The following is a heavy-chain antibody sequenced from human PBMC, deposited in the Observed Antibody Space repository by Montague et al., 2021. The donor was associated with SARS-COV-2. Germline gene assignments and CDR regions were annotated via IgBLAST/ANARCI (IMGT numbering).Heavy chain of an antibody. D-gene: IGHD3-3*01. V-gene: IGHV4-59*01. CDR2: ILYSGST. CDR1: GGAISTYF. J-gene: IGHJ4*02. Sequence: SETLSLTCTVSGGAISTYFWSWIRQPPGKGLEWIGYILYSGSTNYNPSLKSRITISVDTSKNQFSLRLTSVTAADTAIYYCARDRQLYNSHSGFDSWGQGILVTVSS. CDR3: ARDRQLYNSHSGFDS.